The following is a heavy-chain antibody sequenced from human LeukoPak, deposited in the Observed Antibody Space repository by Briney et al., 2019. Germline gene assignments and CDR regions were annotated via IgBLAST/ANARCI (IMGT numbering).Heavy chain of an antibody. CDR3: ARTYGDYVRWFDP. D-gene: IGHD4-17*01. CDR2: IYHSGTT. V-gene: IGHV4-4*02. Sequence: SETLSLTCAVSGGSISSNNWWSWVRQPPGKGLEWIGEIYHSGTTNSNPSLKSRVTISVDKSKNHFSLKLTSVTAADTAVYYCARTYGDYVRWFDPWGQGTLVTVSS. CDR1: GGSISSNNW. J-gene: IGHJ5*02.